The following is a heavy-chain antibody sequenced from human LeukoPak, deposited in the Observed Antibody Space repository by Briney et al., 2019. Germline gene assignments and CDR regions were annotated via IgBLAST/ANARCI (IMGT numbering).Heavy chain of an antibody. D-gene: IGHD1-26*01. V-gene: IGHV3-66*04. J-gene: IGHJ4*02. CDR2: LYSGATT. CDR3: ARQVGVPTVIDY. CDR1: GFTVSSNY. Sequence: GGSLRLSCAASGFTVSSNYMSWVRQAPGKGLEWVSALYSGATTYYADSVKSRFTISTDNSKNTLYLQMDSLRADDTAVYYCARQVGVPTVIDYWGQGTLVTVSS.